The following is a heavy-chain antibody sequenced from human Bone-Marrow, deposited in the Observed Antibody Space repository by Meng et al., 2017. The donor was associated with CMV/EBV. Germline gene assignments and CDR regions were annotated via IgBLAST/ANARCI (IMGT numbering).Heavy chain of an antibody. D-gene: IGHD1-1*01. CDR2: IYWNDDK. V-gene: IGHV2-5*01. CDR3: AHSEGFRIDNSYYYYYGMDV. Sequence: SGPTLVKPTQTLTLTCTFSGVSLSTSGVGVACIRQSPGKAPEWLAVIYWNDDKRYSPSLRSRRTVTKDTSKNQVVLTMTNMDPVDTGTYYCAHSEGFRIDNSYYYYYGMDVWGQGTTVTVSS. J-gene: IGHJ6*02. CDR1: GVSLSTSGVG.